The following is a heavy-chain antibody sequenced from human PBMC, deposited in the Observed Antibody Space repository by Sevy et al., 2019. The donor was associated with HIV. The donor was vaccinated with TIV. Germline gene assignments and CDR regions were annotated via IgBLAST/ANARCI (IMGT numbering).Heavy chain of an antibody. V-gene: IGHV3-30*18. Sequence: GGSLRLSCAASGFTFSSYSMHWVRQAPGKGLEWVAVISYDGSNKYYADSVKGRFTISRDNSKNTLYLQMNSLRAEDTAVYYCAKDAVAATREGGNYYFDYWGQGTLVTVSS. D-gene: IGHD2-15*01. CDR1: GFTFSSYS. CDR2: ISYDGSNK. J-gene: IGHJ4*02. CDR3: AKDAVAATREGGNYYFDY.